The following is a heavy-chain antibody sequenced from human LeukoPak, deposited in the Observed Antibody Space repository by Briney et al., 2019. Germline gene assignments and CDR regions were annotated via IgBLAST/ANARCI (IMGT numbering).Heavy chain of an antibody. V-gene: IGHV3-23*01. CDR1: GFTFSSYG. J-gene: IGHJ4*02. CDR2: ISGSGGST. D-gene: IGHD3-22*01. CDR3: VRVEFRGYYDRTGNYDF. Sequence: GGSLRLSCAASGFTFSSYGMSWVRQAPGKGLQWVSAISGSGGSTYYADSVKGRFTISRDNSKNTLYLQVNSLRAEDTAVYYCVRVEFRGYYDRTGNYDFWGQGTLVTVSS.